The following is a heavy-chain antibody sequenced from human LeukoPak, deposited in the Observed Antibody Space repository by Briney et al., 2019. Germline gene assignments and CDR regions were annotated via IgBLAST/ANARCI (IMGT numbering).Heavy chain of an antibody. D-gene: IGHD3-22*01. CDR1: GFTFSSYS. J-gene: IGHJ4*02. CDR3: AKAHDYYDSSGYYYDPDYYFDY. V-gene: IGHV3-21*04. CDR2: ISSSSSYI. Sequence: GGSLRLSCAASGFTFSSYSMNWVRQAPGKGLEWVSSISSSSSYIYYADSVKGRFTISRDNSKNTLYLQMNSLRAEDTAVYYCAKAHDYYDSSGYYYDPDYYFDYWGQGTLVTVSS.